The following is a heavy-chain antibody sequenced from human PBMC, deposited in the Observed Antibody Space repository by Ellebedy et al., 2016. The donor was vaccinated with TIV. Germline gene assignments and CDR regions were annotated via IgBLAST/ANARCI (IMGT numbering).Heavy chain of an antibody. CDR3: ARSATSSTNWYFDL. J-gene: IGHJ2*01. V-gene: IGHV1-69*05. CDR1: GGTFSSYA. Sequence: SVKVSXXASGGTFSSYAISWVRQAPGQGLEWMGGIIPIFGTANYAQKFQGRVTITRDKSVNTAYMELSSLRSEDTAMYYCARSATSSTNWYFDLWGRGTLVTVSS. D-gene: IGHD2-2*01. CDR2: IIPIFGTA.